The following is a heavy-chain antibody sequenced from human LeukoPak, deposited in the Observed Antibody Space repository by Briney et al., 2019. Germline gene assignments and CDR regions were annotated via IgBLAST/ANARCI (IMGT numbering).Heavy chain of an antibody. CDR3: AKDRVVIMPASLNY. CDR2: ISGSGDDT. Sequence: GGSLRLSCAASGFTFSSYAMSWVRQVPGTGLEWVSAISGSGDDTYYADFVKGRFTISRDNPKNTLYLQMNSLRAEDTAVYYCAKDRVVIMPASLNYWGQGTLVTVSS. V-gene: IGHV3-23*01. D-gene: IGHD2-21*01. J-gene: IGHJ4*02. CDR1: GFTFSSYA.